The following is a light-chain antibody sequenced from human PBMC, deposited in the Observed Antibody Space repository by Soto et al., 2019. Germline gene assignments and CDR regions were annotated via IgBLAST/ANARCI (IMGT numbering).Light chain of an antibody. CDR1: SGYSNYK. CDR3: GADHGSGSNFVV. Sequence: QPVLTQPPSASASLGDSVTLTCTLSSGYSNYKVDWYQQRPGKGPRFVMRVGTGGIVGSKGDGIPDRFSVLGSGLNRYLTIKNIQEEDESDYHCGADHGSGSNFVVFGGGTKVTVL. CDR2: VGTGGIVG. J-gene: IGLJ2*01. V-gene: IGLV9-49*01.